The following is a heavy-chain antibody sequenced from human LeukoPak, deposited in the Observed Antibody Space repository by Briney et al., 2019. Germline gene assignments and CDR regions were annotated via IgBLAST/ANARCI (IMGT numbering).Heavy chain of an antibody. CDR3: ARGRYKFPGIAAAGPLDY. CDR2: INHSGST. Sequence: SETLSLTCTVSGGSISSYYWSWIRRPPGKGLEWIGEINHSGSTNYNPSLKSRVTISVDTSKNQFSLKLSSVTAADTAVYYCARGRYKFPGIAAAGPLDYWGQGTLVTVSS. D-gene: IGHD6-13*01. V-gene: IGHV4-34*01. J-gene: IGHJ4*02. CDR1: GGSISSYY.